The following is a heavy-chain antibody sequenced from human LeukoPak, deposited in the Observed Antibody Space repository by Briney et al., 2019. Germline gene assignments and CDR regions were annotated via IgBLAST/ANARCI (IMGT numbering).Heavy chain of an antibody. V-gene: IGHV3-33*01. J-gene: IGHJ4*02. CDR1: GFTFSIYG. Sequence: PGGSLRLSCAASGFTFSIYGMHWVRQAPGKGLEWVAVIWFDGSNKYDGSNKYYADSVKGRFTTSRDDSKNTLYLQMNSLRAEDTAVYYCARDAGGWYYFDYWGQGTLVTVSS. CDR3: ARDAGGWYYFDY. CDR2: IWFDGSNKYDGSNK. D-gene: IGHD6-19*01.